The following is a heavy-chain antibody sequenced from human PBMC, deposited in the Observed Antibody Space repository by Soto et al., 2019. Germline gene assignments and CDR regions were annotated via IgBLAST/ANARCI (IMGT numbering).Heavy chain of an antibody. CDR3: ARDRVVGGIGFDP. J-gene: IGHJ5*02. CDR1: GGASSSGGDH. D-gene: IGHD2-2*01. CDR2: IYYSLIT. V-gene: IGHV4-30-4*01. Sequence: SETLSLTCTVSGGASSSGGDHWSWIRQHPGKGLEWLLYIYYSLITYYNPSLKIRVTISVDTSKNQFPLKLSFVTAADTAVYYWARDRVVGGIGFDPGGKGTLVTVSS.